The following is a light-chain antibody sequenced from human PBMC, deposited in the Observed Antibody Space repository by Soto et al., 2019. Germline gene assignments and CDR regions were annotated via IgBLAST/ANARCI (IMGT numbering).Light chain of an antibody. J-gene: IGKJ1*01. CDR2: DAA. CDR3: QHRSSWPRT. V-gene: IGKV3-11*01. Sequence: DIVLTQSPATLSLSPGDRATLSCRASQSFGSSLAWYRQHPGQSPRLLIHDAAYRASGTPARISGSGSGTDFTLSISSLEPEDFEVYYCQHRSSWPRTFGHGTQVDIX. CDR1: QSFGSS.